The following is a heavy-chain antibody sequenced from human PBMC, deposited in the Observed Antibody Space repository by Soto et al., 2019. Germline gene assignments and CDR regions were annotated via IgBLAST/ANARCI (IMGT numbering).Heavy chain of an antibody. Sequence: EVQLVQSGGGLVQPGGSLKLSGAASGFTFSGSTVHWVRQASGEGLQWVGRIRSKANDYATTYIASVKGRFTISRDDSSNTAYRHMSDLKTEDPAVYYCTGGYCTGGTCYSGYFQHWGQGALVTVFS. V-gene: IGHV3-73*02. CDR1: GFTFSGST. D-gene: IGHD2-15*01. CDR3: TGGYCTGGTCYSGYFQH. CDR2: IRSKANDYAT. J-gene: IGHJ1*01.